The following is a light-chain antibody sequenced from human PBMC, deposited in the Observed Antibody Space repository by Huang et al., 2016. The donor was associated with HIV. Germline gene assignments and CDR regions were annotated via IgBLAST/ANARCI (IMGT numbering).Light chain of an antibody. CDR1: QNVDNN. Sequence: EIVMTQSPATLSVSPGERATLSCRASQNVDNNLAGYQQKPGQAPRLLIYPASARATGIPARFSGSGSGTEFTLTISGLQSEDFAVYYCQQCNKWPLTFGGGTKVEIK. V-gene: IGKV3-15*01. CDR3: QQCNKWPLT. J-gene: IGKJ4*01. CDR2: PAS.